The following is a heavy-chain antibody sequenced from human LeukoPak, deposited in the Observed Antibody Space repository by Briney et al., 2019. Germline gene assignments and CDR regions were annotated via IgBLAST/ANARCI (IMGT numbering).Heavy chain of an antibody. CDR2: IWHDESNK. CDR3: AKDYSSSWYGFDY. J-gene: IGHJ4*02. Sequence: PGGSLRLSCAASGFTFSRYGMHWVRQAPGQGLEWMAFIWHDESNKNYADSVKGRFTISRDNSKNTLYLQMNSLRAEDTAVYYCAKDYSSSWYGFDYWGQGTLVTVSS. D-gene: IGHD6-13*01. CDR1: GFTFSRYG. V-gene: IGHV3-30*02.